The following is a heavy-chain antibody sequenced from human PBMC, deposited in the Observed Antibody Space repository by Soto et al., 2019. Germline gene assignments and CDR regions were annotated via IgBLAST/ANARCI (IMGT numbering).Heavy chain of an antibody. CDR1: GGSISSGDYY. J-gene: IGHJ4*02. V-gene: IGHV4-31*03. CDR3: ARGGRIAAAGRFGY. Sequence: SETLSLTCTVSGGSISSGDYYWSWIRQVPGKGLEWIGYVYYSGSTYYNPSLKSRVAMSVDTSKNQFSLKLSSVTAADTAIYYCARGGRIAAAGRFGYWGQGTLVTVS. CDR2: VYYSGST. D-gene: IGHD6-13*01.